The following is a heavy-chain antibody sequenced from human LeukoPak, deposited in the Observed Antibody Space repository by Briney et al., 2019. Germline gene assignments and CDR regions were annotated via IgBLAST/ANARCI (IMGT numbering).Heavy chain of an antibody. V-gene: IGHV3-23*01. Sequence: GGSLRLSCAASGFTFSSYAMSWVRQAPGKGLEWVSGISISGGKTYYADSVKGRFTISRDNSKNTLYLQMNSLRAEDTAVYYCASRGEYSSSWYGMDVWGQGTTVTVSS. D-gene: IGHD6-13*01. CDR1: GFTFSSYA. CDR3: ASRGEYSSSWYGMDV. CDR2: ISISGGKT. J-gene: IGHJ6*02.